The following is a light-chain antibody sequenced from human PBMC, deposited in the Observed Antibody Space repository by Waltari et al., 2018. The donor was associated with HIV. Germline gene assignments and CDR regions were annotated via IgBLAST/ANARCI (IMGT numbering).Light chain of an antibody. V-gene: IGLV4-69*01. CDR1: SRHSSYA. CDR2: LNSDGSY. Sequence: QLVVTQSPSASASLGASVKFTCTLSSRHSSYAIEWHQQQPEKAPGDMMMLNSDGSYIRGDGIPDRVSGSSSGAERYLTISSLQSEDEADYYCQTWGTGIQVFGGGTKLTVL. CDR3: QTWGTGIQV. J-gene: IGLJ3*02.